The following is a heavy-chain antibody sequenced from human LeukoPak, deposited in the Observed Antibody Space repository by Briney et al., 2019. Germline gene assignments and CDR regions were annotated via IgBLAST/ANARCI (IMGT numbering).Heavy chain of an antibody. D-gene: IGHD5-18*01. V-gene: IGHV3-48*03. J-gene: IGHJ4*02. CDR3: ARDQITAMVYYYFDY. Sequence: PGGSLRLSCAASGFTFSSYEMNWVRQAPGKGLEWVSYISSSGSTIYYADSVKGRFTISRDNAKNSLYLQMNSLRAEDTAVYCCARDQITAMVYYYFDYWGQGTLVTVSS. CDR1: GFTFSSYE. CDR2: ISSSGSTI.